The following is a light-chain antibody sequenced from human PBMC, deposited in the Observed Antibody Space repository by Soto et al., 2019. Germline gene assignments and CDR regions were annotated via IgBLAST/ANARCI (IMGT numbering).Light chain of an antibody. V-gene: IGKV3-15*01. CDR1: QSVSRF. Sequence: EIVMTQSPATLSVSPGERVTLSCRASQSVSRFLAWYQQRPGQAPRLLIYDTSTRATGVPARFSGSRSGTDFSISISSLQSKDFAVYYCQQYDNWPPCTFGQGTKLEVK. CDR2: DTS. CDR3: QQYDNWPPCT. J-gene: IGKJ2*02.